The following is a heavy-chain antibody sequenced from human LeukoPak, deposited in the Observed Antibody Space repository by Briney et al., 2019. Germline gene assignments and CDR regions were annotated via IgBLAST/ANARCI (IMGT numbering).Heavy chain of an antibody. D-gene: IGHD3-3*01. CDR2: IYYSGST. J-gene: IGHJ6*03. CDR1: GGSISSYY. Sequence: SETLSLTCTVSGGSISSYYWSWIRQPPGKGLEWIGYIYYSGSTNYNPSLKSRVTISVDTSKNQFSLKLSSVTAADTAVYYCARTYDPYYYYYMDVWGKGTTVTVSS. CDR3: ARTYDPYYYYYMDV. V-gene: IGHV4-59*01.